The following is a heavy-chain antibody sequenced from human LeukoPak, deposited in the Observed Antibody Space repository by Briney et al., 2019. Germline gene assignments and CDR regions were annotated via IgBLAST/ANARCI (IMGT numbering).Heavy chain of an antibody. V-gene: IGHV3-9*01. Sequence: PGGSLRLSCAASGFTFDDYAMHWVRQAPGKGLEWVSGISWNSGSIGYADSVKGRFTISRDNAKNSLYLQMNRLRAEDTALYYCAKDIRVNIGYYYYYGMDVWGQGTTVTVSS. D-gene: IGHD5-12*01. J-gene: IGHJ6*02. CDR1: GFTFDDYA. CDR2: ISWNSGSI. CDR3: AKDIRVNIGYYYYYGMDV.